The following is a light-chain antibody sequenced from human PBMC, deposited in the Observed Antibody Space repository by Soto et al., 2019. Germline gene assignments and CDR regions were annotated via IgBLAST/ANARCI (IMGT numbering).Light chain of an antibody. CDR1: SSDVGGYNY. V-gene: IGLV2-14*01. CDR3: SSYTSSSTPVV. CDR2: DVS. Sequence: QSALTQPASVSGSPGQSITISCTGTSSDVGGYNYVSWYLQHPGKGPKLMIYDVSNRPSRVSNRFSGSKSGNTASLTISWLQAEDEADYYCSSYTSSSTPVVFGGGTPLTVL. J-gene: IGLJ2*01.